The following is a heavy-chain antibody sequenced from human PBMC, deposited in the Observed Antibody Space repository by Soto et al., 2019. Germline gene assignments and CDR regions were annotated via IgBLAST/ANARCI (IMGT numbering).Heavy chain of an antibody. J-gene: IGHJ6*02. CDR1: GGSISSGGYS. V-gene: IGHV4-30-2*01. D-gene: IGHD6-6*01. CDR2: IYHSGST. CDR3: ATLGGAALGMDV. Sequence: PSETLSLTCAVSGGSISSGGYSWSWIRQPPGKGLEWIGYIYHSGSTYYNPSLKSRVTISVDRSKNQFSLKLSSVTAADTAVYYCATLGGAALGMDVWGQGTTVTVSS.